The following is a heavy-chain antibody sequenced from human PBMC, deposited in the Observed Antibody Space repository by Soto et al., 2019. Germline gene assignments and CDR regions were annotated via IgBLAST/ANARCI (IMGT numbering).Heavy chain of an antibody. D-gene: IGHD2-2*01. J-gene: IGHJ6*02. Sequence: PGGSLRLSCAASGFTFSSYGMHWVRQAPGKGLEWVAVIWYDGSNKYYADSVKGRFTISRDNSKNTLYLQMNSLRAEDTAAYYCARGAYCSSTSCYYYYGMDVWGQGTTVTVSS. CDR1: GFTFSSYG. CDR3: ARGAYCSSTSCYYYYGMDV. V-gene: IGHV3-33*01. CDR2: IWYDGSNK.